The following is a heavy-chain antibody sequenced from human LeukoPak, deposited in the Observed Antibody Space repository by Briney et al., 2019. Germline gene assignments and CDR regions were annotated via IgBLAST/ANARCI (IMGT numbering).Heavy chain of an antibody. Sequence: SETLSLTCAVYGGSFSGYYWSWIRQPPGKGLEWIGEINHSGSTNDNPSLKSRVTISVDRSRNQVSLKLRSVTAADTAVYYCARGGYSSGWYRRGWPVDYWGQGTLVTVSS. D-gene: IGHD6-19*01. J-gene: IGHJ4*02. CDR1: GGSFSGYY. CDR2: INHSGST. CDR3: ARGGYSSGWYRRGWPVDY. V-gene: IGHV4-34*01.